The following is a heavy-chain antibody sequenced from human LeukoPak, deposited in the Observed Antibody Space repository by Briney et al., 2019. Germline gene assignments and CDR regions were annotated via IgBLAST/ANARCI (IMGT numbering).Heavy chain of an antibody. J-gene: IGHJ3*02. D-gene: IGHD4-17*01. V-gene: IGHV3-21*04. CDR2: ISSSSSYI. CDR1: GFTFSSYS. Sequence: KTGGSLRLSCAASGFTFSSYSMNWVRQAPGKGLEGVSSISSSSSYIYYADSVKGRFTISRDNAKNSLYLQMNSLRAEDTALYYCAKDGRAVTTNAFDIWGQGTMVTVSS. CDR3: AKDGRAVTTNAFDI.